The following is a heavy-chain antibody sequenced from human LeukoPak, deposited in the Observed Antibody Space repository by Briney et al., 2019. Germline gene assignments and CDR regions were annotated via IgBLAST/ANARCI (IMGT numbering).Heavy chain of an antibody. CDR3: ARDRSRVFSSGYTVAAFDI. D-gene: IGHD3-22*01. Sequence: SETLSLTCTVSGGSVSSSSYYWGWIRQPPGKGLEWIGSIYYSGRTYDNPSLKSRVTISVDTSKNQFSLKLSSVTAADTAVYYCARDRSRVFSSGYTVAAFDIWGQGTMVTVSS. CDR1: GGSVSSSSYY. J-gene: IGHJ3*02. V-gene: IGHV4-39*07. CDR2: IYYSGRT.